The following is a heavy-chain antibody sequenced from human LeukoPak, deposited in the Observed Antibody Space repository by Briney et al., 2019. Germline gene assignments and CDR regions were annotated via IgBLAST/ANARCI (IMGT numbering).Heavy chain of an antibody. V-gene: IGHV1-8*01. CDR3: ARDKRGDFWSGYPGNWFDP. D-gene: IGHD3-3*01. CDR1: GYTFTSYD. Sequence: ASVKVSCKASGYTFTSYDINWVRQATGQGLEWMGWMNPNSGNTGYAQKFQGRVTMTRNTSISTAYMELSSLRSDDAAVYYCARDKRGDFWSGYPGNWFDPWGQGTLVTVSS. J-gene: IGHJ5*02. CDR2: MNPNSGNT.